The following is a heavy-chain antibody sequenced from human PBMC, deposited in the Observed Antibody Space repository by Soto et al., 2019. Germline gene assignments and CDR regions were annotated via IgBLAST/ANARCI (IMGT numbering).Heavy chain of an antibody. Sequence: SETLSLTCTVSGGSISSSSYYWGWIRQPPGKGLEWIGSIYYSGSTYYNPSLKSRVTISVDTSKNQFSLKLSSVTAADTVVYYSFYVTVAGRGVFWDYWRQGTRVTVSS. CDR3: FYVTVAGRGVFWDY. J-gene: IGHJ4*02. CDR2: IYYSGST. D-gene: IGHD6-19*01. CDR1: GGSISSSSYY. V-gene: IGHV4-39*01.